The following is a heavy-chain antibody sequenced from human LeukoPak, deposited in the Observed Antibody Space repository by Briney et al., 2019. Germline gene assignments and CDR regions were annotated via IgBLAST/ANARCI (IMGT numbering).Heavy chain of an antibody. CDR2: ISYDGSNK. CDR3: ARDLENPQYSSSWYSSVDY. CDR1: GFTFSSYA. J-gene: IGHJ4*02. V-gene: IGHV3-30*09. Sequence: GGSLRLSCAASGFTFSSYAMHWVRQAPGKGLEWVAVISYDGSNKYYADSVRGRFAISRDNSKNTLYLQMNSLRAEDTAVYYCARDLENPQYSSSWYSSVDYWGQGTLVTVSS. D-gene: IGHD6-13*01.